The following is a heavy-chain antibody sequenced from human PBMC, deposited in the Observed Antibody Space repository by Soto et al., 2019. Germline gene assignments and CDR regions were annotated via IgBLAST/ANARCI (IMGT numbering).Heavy chain of an antibody. Sequence: SVKVSWKASGGTFSSHAISCGRQAPGQGLEWTGWITAIFGTATYAQKFQGRVTITADESTSTAYMEPSSLRSEDTVVYYCARLNPAYCSSTSCYYGWFDPWGQGTLVTVSS. CDR3: ARLNPAYCSSTSCYYGWFDP. D-gene: IGHD2-2*01. CDR2: ITAIFGTA. J-gene: IGHJ5*02. V-gene: IGHV1-69*13. CDR1: GGTFSSHA.